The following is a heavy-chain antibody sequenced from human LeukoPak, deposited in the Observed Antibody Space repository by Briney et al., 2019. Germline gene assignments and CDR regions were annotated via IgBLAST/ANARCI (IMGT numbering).Heavy chain of an antibody. CDR2: IYSGGTT. Sequence: PGGSLRLSCKASGFTVSNNYMNWVRPAPGKGLEWVALIYSGGTTNYADSVKGRFTISRDNSKNTLYLQMTNVRVEDTAVYYCARDPPGIAASVSGGWGQGTLVTVSS. V-gene: IGHV3-53*01. D-gene: IGHD6-13*01. CDR3: ARDPPGIAASVSGG. J-gene: IGHJ4*02. CDR1: GFTVSNNY.